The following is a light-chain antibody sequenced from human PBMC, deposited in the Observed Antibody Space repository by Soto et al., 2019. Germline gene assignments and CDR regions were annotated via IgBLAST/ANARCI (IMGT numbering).Light chain of an antibody. CDR2: DVS. CDR3: SSYTSSSTLYV. J-gene: IGLJ1*01. CDR1: NSDVGGYNY. Sequence: HSALTQPASVSGSPGQSITFPRPGTNSDVGGYNYVSWYQHHPGKAPKLIIYDVSNRPSGVSNRFSASKSGNTASLTISGLQAEDEADYYCSSYTSSSTLYVFGNGTKVTVL. V-gene: IGLV2-14*03.